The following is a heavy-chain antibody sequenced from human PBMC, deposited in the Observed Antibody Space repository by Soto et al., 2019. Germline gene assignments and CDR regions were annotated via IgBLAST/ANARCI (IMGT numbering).Heavy chain of an antibody. CDR2: ILNDGSNK. Sequence: QVQLVESGGGVVQPGRSLRLSCVASGFTFSNSGMHWVRQAPGKGLQWVAVILNDGSNKYYADSVKGRFTISRDISKNTLYLQMNSLRTDDTAVYYCTKAAWCSSTSCYSAASDYWGQGTLVSVSS. J-gene: IGHJ4*02. V-gene: IGHV3-30*18. D-gene: IGHD2-2*01. CDR1: GFTFSNSG. CDR3: TKAAWCSSTSCYSAASDY.